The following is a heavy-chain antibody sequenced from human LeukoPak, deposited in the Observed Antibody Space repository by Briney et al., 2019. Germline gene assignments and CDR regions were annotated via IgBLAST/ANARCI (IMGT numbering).Heavy chain of an antibody. CDR1: GFTFSSYG. CDR3: AKPYYYGSRSYMDY. Sequence: PGRSLRLSCAASGFTFSSYGMHWVRQAPGKGLEWVAVIWYDGSNKYYADSVKGRFTISRDNSKNTLYLQMNSLRAEDTAVYYCAKPYYYGSRSYMDYWGQGTLVTVSS. J-gene: IGHJ4*02. V-gene: IGHV3-33*06. CDR2: IWYDGSNK. D-gene: IGHD3-10*01.